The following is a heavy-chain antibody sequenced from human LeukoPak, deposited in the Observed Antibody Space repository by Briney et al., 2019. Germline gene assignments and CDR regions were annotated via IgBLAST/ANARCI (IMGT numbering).Heavy chain of an antibody. J-gene: IGHJ4*02. CDR1: GFTFTSSA. D-gene: IGHD3-3*01. CDR2: IVVGSGNT. Sequence: ASVKVSCKASGFTFTSSATQWVRQARGQRLEWIGWIVVGSGNTNYAQKFQERVTITRDMSTSTAYMELSSLRSEDTAVYYCAASSLGAALSYDFWSGYYTPGRGFDYWGQGTLVTVSS. CDR3: AASSLGAALSYDFWSGYYTPGRGFDY. V-gene: IGHV1-58*02.